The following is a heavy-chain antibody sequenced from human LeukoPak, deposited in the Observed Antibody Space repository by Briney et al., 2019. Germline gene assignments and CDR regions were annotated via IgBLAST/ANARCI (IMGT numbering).Heavy chain of an antibody. D-gene: IGHD3-16*02. Sequence: GSLRLSCAASGFPFSSYSMNWVRQAPGKGLEWVSSISSSSSYIYYADSVKGRFTISRDNAKNSLYLQMNSLRAEDTAVYYCARADRFYFDYWGQGTLVTVSS. J-gene: IGHJ4*02. V-gene: IGHV3-21*01. CDR3: ARADRFYFDY. CDR2: ISSSSSYI. CDR1: GFPFSSYS.